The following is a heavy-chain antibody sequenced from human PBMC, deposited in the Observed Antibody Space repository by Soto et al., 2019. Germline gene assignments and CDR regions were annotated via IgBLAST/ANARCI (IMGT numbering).Heavy chain of an antibody. J-gene: IGHJ6*03. D-gene: IGHD3-3*01. Sequence: QVQLVQSGAEVKKPGASVKVSCKASGYTFTSYYMHWVRQAPGQGLERMGIINPSGGSTSYAQKFQGRVTMKRDTSTSTVYMELSSLRSEDTAVYYCARAPPSRFYYYYYMDVWGKGTTVTVSS. V-gene: IGHV1-46*03. CDR3: ARAPPSRFYYYYYMDV. CDR1: GYTFTSYY. CDR2: INPSGGST.